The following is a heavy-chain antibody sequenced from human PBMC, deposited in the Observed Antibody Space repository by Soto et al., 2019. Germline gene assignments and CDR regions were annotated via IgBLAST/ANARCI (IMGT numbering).Heavy chain of an antibody. CDR1: GYSFTRYW. CDR3: AILAGASEPTFFDY. D-gene: IGHD1-26*01. Sequence: GESLKISCKGSGYSFTRYWIAWVRQMPGKGLEWMGIIYPGGSDTRYSPSFQGQVTISTDKSISSAYLQWSSLKASDTAMYYCAILAGASEPTFFDYWGQGTLVTVSS. J-gene: IGHJ4*02. V-gene: IGHV5-51*01. CDR2: IYPGGSDT.